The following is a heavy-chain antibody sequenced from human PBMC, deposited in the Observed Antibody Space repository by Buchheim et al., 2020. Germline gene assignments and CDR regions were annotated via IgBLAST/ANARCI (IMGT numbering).Heavy chain of an antibody. CDR3: AREITIFGVVYYYYGMDV. CDR1: GGTFSSYT. Sequence: QVQLVQSGAEVKKPGSSVKVSCKASGGTFSSYTISWVRQAPEQGLEWMGRIIPILGIANYAQKFQGRVTITADKSTSTAYMELSSLRSEDTAVYYCAREITIFGVVYYYYGMDVWGQGTT. CDR2: IIPILGIA. V-gene: IGHV1-69*08. J-gene: IGHJ6*02. D-gene: IGHD3-3*01.